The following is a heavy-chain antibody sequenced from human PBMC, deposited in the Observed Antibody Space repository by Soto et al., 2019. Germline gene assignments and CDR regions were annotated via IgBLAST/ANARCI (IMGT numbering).Heavy chain of an antibody. CDR3: ARVLNVNRYYYDSSGYYLGGMDV. CDR2: IIPIFGTA. Sequence: SVKVSCKASGGTFSSYAISWVRQAPGQGLEWMGGIIPIFGTANYAQKFQGRVTITADESTSTAYMELSSLRSEDTAVYYCARVLNVNRYYYDSSGYYLGGMDVWGQGTTVTVSS. D-gene: IGHD3-22*01. J-gene: IGHJ6*02. CDR1: GGTFSSYA. V-gene: IGHV1-69*13.